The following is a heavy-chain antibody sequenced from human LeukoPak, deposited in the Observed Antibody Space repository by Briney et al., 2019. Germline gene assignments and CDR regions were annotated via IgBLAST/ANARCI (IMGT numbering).Heavy chain of an antibody. CDR3: ARDSGAYYDSSGYTFVGY. CDR1: GYTFTGYY. V-gene: IGHV1-2*02. CDR2: INPNSGGT. J-gene: IGHJ4*02. D-gene: IGHD3-22*01. Sequence: ASVKVSCKASGYTFTGYYMHWVRQAPGQGLEWMGWINPNSGGTNYAQKSQGRVTMTRDTSISTAYMELSRLRSDDTAVYYCARDSGAYYDSSGYTFVGYWGQGTLVTVSS.